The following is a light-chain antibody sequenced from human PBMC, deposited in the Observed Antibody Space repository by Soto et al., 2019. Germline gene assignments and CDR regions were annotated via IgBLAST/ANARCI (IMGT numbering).Light chain of an antibody. V-gene: IGKV2-28*01. CDR2: LGF. J-gene: IGKJ2*01. CDR3: MQALQTPYT. Sequence: EIGMTQSPPSLTVTPGEPASISCSSSQRLLHSNGNIFLDWYLQKPGQSPQLLIYLGFNRASGVPDRVSGSGAGTDFTLKISRVEAEDAGVYYCMQALQTPYTFGQGTKLEIK. CDR1: QRLLHSNGNIF.